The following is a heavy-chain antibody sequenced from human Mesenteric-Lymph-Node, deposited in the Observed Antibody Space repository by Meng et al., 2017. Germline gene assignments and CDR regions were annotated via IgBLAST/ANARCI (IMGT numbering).Heavy chain of an antibody. CDR1: GFSLSTSGMC. V-gene: IGHV2-70*01. CDR2: IDWDDDK. CDR3: ARIPYTGRYSSYSGFDY. Sequence: SGPTLVKPTQTLTLTCTFSGFSLSTSGMCVSWIRQPPEKALEWLALIDWDDDKYYSTSLKTRLTISKDTSKNQVVLTMTNMDPVDTATYYCARIPYTGRYSSYSGFDYWGQGTLVTVSS. J-gene: IGHJ4*02. D-gene: IGHD6-13*01.